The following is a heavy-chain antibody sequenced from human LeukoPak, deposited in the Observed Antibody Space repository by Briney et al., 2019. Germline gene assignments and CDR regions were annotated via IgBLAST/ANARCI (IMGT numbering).Heavy chain of an antibody. CDR3: ARGSPYYYDSSPFDP. D-gene: IGHD3-22*01. J-gene: IGHJ5*02. CDR1: GFTFSSYW. V-gene: IGHV3-7*01. Sequence: GGSLRLSCAASGFTFSSYWMSWVRQAPGKGLEWVANIKQDGSEKYYVDSVKGRFTISRDNAKNSLYLQMNSLRAEDTAAYYCARGSPYYYDSSPFDPWGQGTLVTVSS. CDR2: IKQDGSEK.